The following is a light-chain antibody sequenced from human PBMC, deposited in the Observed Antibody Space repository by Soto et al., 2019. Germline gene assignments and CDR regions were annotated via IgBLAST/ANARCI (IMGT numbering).Light chain of an antibody. V-gene: IGKV3-20*01. CDR2: GAS. Sequence: EIVLTQSPGTLSLSQGERATLSCMASQTLTTRFLAWYQQKPGKAPRLLTYGASSRATGIPDRFSGSGSGTEYTLTISRLEPEDFAVYSCQQYANLPYTFGQGTTVEIK. J-gene: IGKJ2*01. CDR1: QTLTTRF. CDR3: QQYANLPYT.